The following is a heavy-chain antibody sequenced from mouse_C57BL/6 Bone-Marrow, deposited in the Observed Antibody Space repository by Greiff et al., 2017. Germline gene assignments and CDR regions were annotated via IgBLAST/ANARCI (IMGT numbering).Heavy chain of an antibody. V-gene: IGHV2-2*01. CDR2: IWSGGST. CDR3: ARTYDGYYPWCFDY. J-gene: IGHJ2*01. Sequence: VHLVESGPGLVQPSQSLSITCTVSGFSLTSYGVHWVRQSPGKGLEWLGVIWSGGSTDYNAAFISRLSISKDNSKSQVFFKMNSLQADDTAIYYCARTYDGYYPWCFDYWGQGTTLTVSS. D-gene: IGHD2-3*01. CDR1: GFSLTSYG.